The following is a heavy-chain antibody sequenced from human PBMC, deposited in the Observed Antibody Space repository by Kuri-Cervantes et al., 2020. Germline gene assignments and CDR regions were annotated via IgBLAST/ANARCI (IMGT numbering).Heavy chain of an antibody. CDR3: ARDFGAFWSGYYSQGGDMDV. CDR1: GFTFSSYT. Sequence: GGSLRLSCAASGFTFSSYTMNWVRQAPGKGLVWVSRINSDGSSTSYADSVKGRFTISRDNAKNTLYLQMNSLRAEGTAVYYCARDFGAFWSGYYSQGGDMDVWGKGTTVTVSS. CDR2: INSDGSST. D-gene: IGHD3-3*01. J-gene: IGHJ6*03. V-gene: IGHV3-74*01.